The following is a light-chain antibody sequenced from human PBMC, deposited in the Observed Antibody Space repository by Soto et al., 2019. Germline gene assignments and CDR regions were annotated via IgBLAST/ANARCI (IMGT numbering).Light chain of an antibody. CDR3: CAYVSSKSVYV. CDR1: NSDVGSYNR. J-gene: IGLJ1*01. Sequence: QSALSQPASVSGSRGQSITLSCTGTNSDVGSYNRVSWYQQNPGKAPRVIIYEGSRRPSGVSDRFSGSKSGSTASLTISGLQAEDEGDYYCCAYVSSKSVYVFGTGTKLTVL. V-gene: IGLV2-23*01. CDR2: EGS.